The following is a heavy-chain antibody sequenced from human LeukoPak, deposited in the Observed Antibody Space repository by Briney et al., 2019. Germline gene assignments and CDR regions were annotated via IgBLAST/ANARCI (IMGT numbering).Heavy chain of an antibody. CDR3: ARDLYYDSSGYYWGFDY. V-gene: IGHV3-23*01. CDR1: GFTFSTYG. D-gene: IGHD3-22*01. Sequence: GGSLRLSCAASGFTFSTYGMSWVRQAPGKGLEWVSAISGSGDSTYYADSVKGRFTISRDNSKNTLSLQMNSLRAEDTAVYYCARDLYYDSSGYYWGFDYWGQGTLVTVSS. CDR2: ISGSGDST. J-gene: IGHJ4*02.